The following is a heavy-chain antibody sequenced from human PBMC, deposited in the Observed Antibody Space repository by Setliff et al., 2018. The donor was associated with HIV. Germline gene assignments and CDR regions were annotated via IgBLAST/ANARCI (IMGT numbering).Heavy chain of an antibody. CDR1: GFSLSTSGMC. V-gene: IGHV2-70*11. CDR2: IDWDDDK. J-gene: IGHJ6*04. Sequence: SGPTLVNSTQTLTLTCNFSGFSLSTSGMCVSWIRQPPGKALEWLARIDWDDDKYYSTSLKTRLTISKDTSKNQVVLRMTSIDPVDTATSYWSRIWGYISATAFESVWGKGTTVTVSS. D-gene: IGHD5-12*01. CDR3: SRIWGYISATAFESV.